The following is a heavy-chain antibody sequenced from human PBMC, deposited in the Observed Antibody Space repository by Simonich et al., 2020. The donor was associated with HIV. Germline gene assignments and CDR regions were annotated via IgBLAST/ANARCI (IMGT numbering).Heavy chain of an antibody. D-gene: IGHD4-4*01. J-gene: IGHJ2*01. Sequence: GGGLVQPGGSLRLSCAASGFTFSSYWMHWVRQAPGKGLVWVANIKQDGSEKYYVDSVKGRFTISRDNAKNSLYLQMNSLRAEDTAVYYCAKEHDSSYWYFDLWGRGTLVTVSS. V-gene: IGHV3-7*03. CDR2: IKQDGSEK. CDR3: AKEHDSSYWYFDL. CDR1: GFTFSSYW.